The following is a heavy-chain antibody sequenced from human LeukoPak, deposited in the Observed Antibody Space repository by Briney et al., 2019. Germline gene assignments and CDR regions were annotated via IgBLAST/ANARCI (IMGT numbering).Heavy chain of an antibody. CDR1: GYTFASYA. CDR3: ARGRYSGYLLNWFDP. V-gene: IGHV1-18*01. D-gene: IGHD5-12*01. CDR2: ITTYNENT. Sequence: ASVKVSCKASGYTFASYAISWVRQAPGQGLEWMGWITTYNENTKYAQNLQGRVTLTTDASTSTAYMELRSLRSDDTAVYYCARGRYSGYLLNWFDPWGQGTLVTVSS. J-gene: IGHJ5*02.